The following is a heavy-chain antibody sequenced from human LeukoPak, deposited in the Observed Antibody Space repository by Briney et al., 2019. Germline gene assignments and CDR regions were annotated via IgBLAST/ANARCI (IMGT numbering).Heavy chain of an antibody. V-gene: IGHV4-31*03. CDR3: ARLPHIVVVTANPADAFDI. D-gene: IGHD2-21*02. Sequence: SQTLSLTCTVSGGSIGSGCYYCSWLRQHPGKGLEWFGYIYFIGSTYYNPSLKSRVTISVDTSKNQFSLKLSSVTAADTAVYYCARLPHIVVVTANPADAFDIWGQGTMVTVSS. CDR1: GGSIGSGCYY. J-gene: IGHJ3*02. CDR2: IYFIGST.